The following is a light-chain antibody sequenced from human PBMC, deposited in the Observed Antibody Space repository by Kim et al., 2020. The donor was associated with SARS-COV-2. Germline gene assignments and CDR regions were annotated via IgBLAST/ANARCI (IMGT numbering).Light chain of an antibody. CDR1: QGVSSY. J-gene: IGKJ4*01. CDR2: GAS. Sequence: AIRMTQSPSSLSASTGDRVTITCRASQGVSSYLAWYQQKPGKAHKVLIYGASTLQAGVPSRFSGSGSGTDFTLTISCLQSEDFATYYCQQYYNYPLTFGGGTKVEI. CDR3: QQYYNYPLT. V-gene: IGKV1-8*01.